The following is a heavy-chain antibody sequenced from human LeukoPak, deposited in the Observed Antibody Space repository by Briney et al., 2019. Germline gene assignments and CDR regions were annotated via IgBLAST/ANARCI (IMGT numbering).Heavy chain of an antibody. Sequence: PGGTLRLSCAASGFTFSSYGMSWVRQAPGKGLEWVSAISGSGGSTYYADSVKGRFTISRDNSKNTLYLQMNSLRAEDTAVYYCAKDPNDYGDYFDYWGQGTLVTVSS. CDR2: ISGSGGST. CDR3: AKDPNDYGDYFDY. J-gene: IGHJ4*02. CDR1: GFTFSSYG. D-gene: IGHD4-17*01. V-gene: IGHV3-23*01.